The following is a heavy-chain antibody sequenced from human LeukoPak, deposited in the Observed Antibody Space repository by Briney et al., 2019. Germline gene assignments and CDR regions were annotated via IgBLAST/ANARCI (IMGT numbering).Heavy chain of an antibody. CDR3: ARHKSVVVPAAPYYYYYYVDV. D-gene: IGHD2-2*01. J-gene: IGHJ6*03. CDR1: GGSINTYY. V-gene: IGHV4-4*07. CDR2: IYSSGTT. Sequence: SETLSLTCTVSGGSINTYYWSWIRQPAGKGLEWIGRIYSSGTTHYNPSLKSRVTISVDTSKNQFSLKLSSVTAADTAVYYCARHKSVVVPAAPYYYYYYVDVWGKGTTVTISS.